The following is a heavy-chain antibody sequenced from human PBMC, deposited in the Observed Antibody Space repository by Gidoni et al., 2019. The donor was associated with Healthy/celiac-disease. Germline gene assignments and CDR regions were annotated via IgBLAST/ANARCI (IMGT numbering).Heavy chain of an antibody. D-gene: IGHD6-19*01. CDR1: GGSISSYY. V-gene: IGHV4-59*01. J-gene: IGHJ4*02. Sequence: QVQLQESGPGLVKPSETLSLTCTVSGGSISSYYWSWIRQPPGKGLEWIGYIYYSGSTNYNPSLKSRVTISVDTSKNQFSLKLSSVTAADTAVYYCARVAVAGTALFDYWGQGTLVTVSS. CDR3: ARVAVAGTALFDY. CDR2: IYYSGST.